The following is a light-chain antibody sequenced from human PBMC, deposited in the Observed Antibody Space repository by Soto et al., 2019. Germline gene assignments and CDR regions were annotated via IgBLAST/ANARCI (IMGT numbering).Light chain of an antibody. CDR3: QSYDSGLYVV. J-gene: IGLJ2*01. CDR1: SSNFGSNYD. V-gene: IGLV1-40*01. Sequence: QSVLTQPPSVSGAPGQRGTISCTGSSSNFGSNYDVHWYRQLPGTAPKLLIYGNNNRPSGVPDRFSGSKSGTSASLAITGLQAEDEADYYCQSYDSGLYVVFGGGTKLTVL. CDR2: GNN.